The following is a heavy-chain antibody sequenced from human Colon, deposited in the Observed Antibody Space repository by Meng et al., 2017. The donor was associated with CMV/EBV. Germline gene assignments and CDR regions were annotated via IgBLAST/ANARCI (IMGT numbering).Heavy chain of an antibody. D-gene: IGHD1-1*01. CDR3: IRENWYYNY. V-gene: IGHV1-2*02. J-gene: IGHJ4*02. CDR2: MLPKTGAL. CDR1: GYSFTPNY. Sequence: QVRLVRDGAGLSEPGAPVKVSCKAFGYSFTPNYIHWVRQAPGQGLEWVGCMLPKTGALDYAQKFRGRITLTTDTSITTAYMELSGLTSDDTAVYYCIRENWYYNYWGLGTLVTVSS.